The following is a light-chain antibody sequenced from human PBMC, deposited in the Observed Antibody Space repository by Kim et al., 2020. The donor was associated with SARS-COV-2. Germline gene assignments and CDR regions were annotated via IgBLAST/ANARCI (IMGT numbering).Light chain of an antibody. Sequence: ELTQPPSVSEAPRQRVTISCSGSSSNIGNNAVNWYQQLPGKSPKLLIYSDDQLPSGVSDRCSASKSGTSASLAISGLQSEDEADYYCAAWDDRLSGPVFGGGTQLTVL. V-gene: IGLV1-36*01. CDR1: SSNIGNNA. CDR3: AAWDDRLSGPV. CDR2: SDD. J-gene: IGLJ3*02.